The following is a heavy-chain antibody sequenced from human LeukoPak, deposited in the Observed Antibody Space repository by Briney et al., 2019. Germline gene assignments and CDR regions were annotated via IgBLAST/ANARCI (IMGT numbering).Heavy chain of an antibody. CDR2: INHSGST. J-gene: IGHJ5*02. D-gene: IGHD4-11*01. CDR3: ARGLLLGDYSNYWGSTRFDP. CDR1: GGSFSGYY. V-gene: IGHV4-34*01. Sequence: KPSETPSLTCAVYGGSFSGYYWSWIRQPPGKGLEWIGEINHSGSTNYNPSLKSRVTISVDTSKNQFSLKLRSVTAADAAVYYCARGLLLGDYSNYWGSTRFDPWGQGTLVTVSS.